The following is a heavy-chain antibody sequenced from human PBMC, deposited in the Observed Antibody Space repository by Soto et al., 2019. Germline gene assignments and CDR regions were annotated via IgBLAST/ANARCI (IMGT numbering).Heavy chain of an antibody. CDR1: GYTFTSYA. V-gene: IGHV1-3*01. D-gene: IGHD3-10*01. CDR2: INAGNGNT. J-gene: IGHJ3*02. Sequence: ASVKVSCKASGYTFTSYAMHWVRQAPGQRLEWMGWINAGNGNTKYSQKIKGRVTITRDTSASTAYMELSSLRSEDTAVYYCARDGLLWFGELGPNDAFDIWGQGTMVTVSS. CDR3: ARDGLLWFGELGPNDAFDI.